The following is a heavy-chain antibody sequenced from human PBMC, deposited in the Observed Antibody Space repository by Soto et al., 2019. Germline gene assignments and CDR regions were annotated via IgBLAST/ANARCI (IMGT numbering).Heavy chain of an antibody. V-gene: IGHV4-59*01. CDR1: GGSISSYY. Sequence: QVQLQESGPGLVKPSATLSLTCTVSGGSISSYYWPCLPQPPRKGLAWIGYIYYSGSTNYNPSLNSRIAIAVETSSSRFWLELTSMTGADTAVYYCAKETNQPGRFDYWGQGTLVTVSS. J-gene: IGHJ4*02. CDR3: AKETNQPGRFDY. CDR2: IYYSGST.